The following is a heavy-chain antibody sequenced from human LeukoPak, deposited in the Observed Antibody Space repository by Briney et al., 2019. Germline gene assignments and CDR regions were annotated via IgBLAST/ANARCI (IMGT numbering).Heavy chain of an antibody. Sequence: GGSLRLSCAASGFMFSDYRMNWVRQAAGKGLEWDSSISSSGGYIFYADSVRGRFTISRDNVHNSLHLQMDSLRAEDTAVYYCARSPGNCSPTDCYNNWFDLWGQGTLVSVSS. V-gene: IGHV3-21*06. CDR2: ISSSGGYI. J-gene: IGHJ5*02. CDR1: GFMFSDYR. D-gene: IGHD2-2*02. CDR3: ARSPGNCSPTDCYNNWFDL.